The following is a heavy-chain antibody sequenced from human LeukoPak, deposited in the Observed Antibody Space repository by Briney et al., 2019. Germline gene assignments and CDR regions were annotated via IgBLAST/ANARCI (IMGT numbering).Heavy chain of an antibody. V-gene: IGHV4-59*01. CDR2: MYYSGRT. CDR1: GGSISSYY. D-gene: IGHD3-3*01. CDR3: ARGSDYGDY. Sequence: PSETLSLTCTVSGGSISSYYWSWIRQPPGKGLEWIGYMYYSGRTNYNPSLKSRVAISINTSKSQFSLRLSSVTAADTAVYYCARGSDYGDYWGQGTLVTVSS. J-gene: IGHJ4*02.